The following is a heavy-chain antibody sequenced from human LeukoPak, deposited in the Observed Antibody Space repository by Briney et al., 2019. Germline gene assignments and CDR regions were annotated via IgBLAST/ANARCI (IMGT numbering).Heavy chain of an antibody. D-gene: IGHD3-10*01. CDR1: GFTFSDYY. CDR3: ARAPQVLLWFGHVNYYYYMDV. CDR2: INWNGGST. V-gene: IGHV3-20*04. Sequence: GGSLRLSCAASGFTFSDYYMSWIRQAPGKGLEWVSGINWNGGSTGYADSVKGRFTISRDNAKNSLYLQMNSLRAEDTALYYCARAPQVLLWFGHVNYYYYMDVWGKGTTVTVSS. J-gene: IGHJ6*03.